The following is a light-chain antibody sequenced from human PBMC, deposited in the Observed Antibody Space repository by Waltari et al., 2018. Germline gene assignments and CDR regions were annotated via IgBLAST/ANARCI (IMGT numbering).Light chain of an antibody. Sequence: SYDLTQPLSVSVALGQTARITCGGNNIGGKNVHWYQQKPGQAPLLVIYRDNHRPSRIPERFSGSNSENTATLTISRAQAADEADYYCQVWDSSTAVFGGGTQLTVL. CDR1: NIGGKN. J-gene: IGLJ7*01. CDR3: QVWDSSTAV. CDR2: RDN. V-gene: IGLV3-9*01.